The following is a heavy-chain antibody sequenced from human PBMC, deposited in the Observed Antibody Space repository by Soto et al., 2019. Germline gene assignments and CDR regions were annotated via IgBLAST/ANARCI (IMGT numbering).Heavy chain of an antibody. Sequence: QVQLQESGPRLVKASETLSLTCTVSGGSISTYYWSWFRQPPGKGLEWIGNIYYTGNTKYNPSLESRVTISVDTSKNQCYLKLTSVTAADTALYYGARSVSPRTSTAWFDPWGQGTLVTVSP. CDR3: ARSVSPRTSTAWFDP. J-gene: IGHJ5*02. V-gene: IGHV4-59*01. CDR2: IYYTGNT. CDR1: GGSISTYY.